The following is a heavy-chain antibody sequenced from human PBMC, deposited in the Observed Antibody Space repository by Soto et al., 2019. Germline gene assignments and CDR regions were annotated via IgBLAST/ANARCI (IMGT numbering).Heavy chain of an antibody. V-gene: IGHV4-31*03. Sequence: QVQLQGSGPGLVKPSQTLSLTCPVSGGSISRGGYSWSWIRQHPGKGLEWIGYIYYSGSTYYNPSLKSRVTISVDTSKNQLSLKLSSVTAADTAVYYCARYPYGSGRNYFDYWGQGTLVTVSS. CDR2: IYYSGST. J-gene: IGHJ4*02. CDR1: GGSISRGGYS. CDR3: ARYPYGSGRNYFDY. D-gene: IGHD3-10*01.